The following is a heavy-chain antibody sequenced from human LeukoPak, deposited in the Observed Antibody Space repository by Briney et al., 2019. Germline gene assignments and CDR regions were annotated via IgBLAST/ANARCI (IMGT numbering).Heavy chain of an antibody. J-gene: IGHJ5*02. CDR1: GGSFSGYY. D-gene: IGHD3-10*01. Sequence: PSETLSLTCAVYGGSFSGYYWSWIRQPPGKGLEWIGEINHSGSTNYNPSLKSRVTISVDTSKNQFSLKLSSVTAADTAVYYCARGPLPMVRGVIRNWFDPWGQGTLVTVSS. CDR3: ARGPLPMVRGVIRNWFDP. V-gene: IGHV4-34*01. CDR2: INHSGST.